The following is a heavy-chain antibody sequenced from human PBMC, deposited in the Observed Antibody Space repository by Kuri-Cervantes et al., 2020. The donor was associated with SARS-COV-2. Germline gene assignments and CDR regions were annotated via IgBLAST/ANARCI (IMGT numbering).Heavy chain of an antibody. V-gene: IGHV1-46*01. CDR1: GYTFTSHY. J-gene: IGHJ5*02. CDR2: IYPSGGST. CDR3: ARQWQLVESRWFDP. Sequence: ASVKVSCKASGYTFTSHYMHWVRQAPGQGLEWMGIIYPSGGSTSYAQKFQGRVTISVDTSKNQFSLKLSSVTAADTAVYYCARQWQLVESRWFDPWGQGTLVTVAS. D-gene: IGHD6-13*01.